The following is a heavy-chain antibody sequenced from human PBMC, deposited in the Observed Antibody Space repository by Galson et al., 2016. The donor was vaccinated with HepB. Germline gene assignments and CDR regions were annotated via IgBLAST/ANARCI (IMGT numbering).Heavy chain of an antibody. CDR2: TYHGGST. Sequence: ETLSLTCAVSGGSISGANWWSWVRQPPGKGLGWIGDTYHGGSTNYNPSLKSRVTISIDESKNQFSLEVTSVTAADTAVYYCAGGIHSWGQGILVTVSS. CDR1: GGSISGANW. D-gene: IGHD3-3*02. CDR3: AGGIHS. J-gene: IGHJ4*02. V-gene: IGHV4-4*02.